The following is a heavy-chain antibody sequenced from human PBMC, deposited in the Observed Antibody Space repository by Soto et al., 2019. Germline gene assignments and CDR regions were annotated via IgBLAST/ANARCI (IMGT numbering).Heavy chain of an antibody. Sequence: SETLSLTCAVSGGSISSGGYSWSWIRQPPGKGLEWIGYIYHSGSTYYNTSLKSRVTISVDRSKNLFSLKLSSVTAADTAVYYCASVTTVIPWFDPWGQGTLVTVSS. J-gene: IGHJ5*02. CDR3: ASVTTVIPWFDP. CDR1: GGSISSGGYS. V-gene: IGHV4-30-2*01. D-gene: IGHD4-4*01. CDR2: IYHSGST.